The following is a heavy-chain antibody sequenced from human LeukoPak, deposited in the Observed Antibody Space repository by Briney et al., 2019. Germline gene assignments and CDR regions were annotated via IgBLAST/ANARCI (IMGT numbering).Heavy chain of an antibody. CDR1: GFTFSTYA. CDR3: ARGEDSVVVPAAGPFDY. J-gene: IGHJ4*02. CDR2: ISGSGRST. D-gene: IGHD2-2*01. V-gene: IGHV3-23*01. Sequence: PGGSLRLSCAGSGFTFSTYAMSWVRQAPGKGLEWVSTISGSGRSTYYADSVKGRFTISRDNSKNTLYLQMNSLRAEDTAVYYCARGEDSVVVPAAGPFDYWGQGTLVTVSS.